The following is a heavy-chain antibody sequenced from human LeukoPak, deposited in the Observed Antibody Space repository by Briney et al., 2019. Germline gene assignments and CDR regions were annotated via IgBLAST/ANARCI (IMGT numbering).Heavy chain of an antibody. D-gene: IGHD2-8*02. CDR2: IYYSGST. CDR3: ARDTEYWYFDL. J-gene: IGHJ2*01. V-gene: IGHV4-59*01. Sequence: SETLSLTCTVSGGSISNYYWSWIRQPPGKGLEWIGYIYYSGSTNYNPSLKSRVTISVDTSKNQFSLKLSSVTAADTAVYYCARDTEYWYFDLWGRGTLVTVSS. CDR1: GGSISNYY.